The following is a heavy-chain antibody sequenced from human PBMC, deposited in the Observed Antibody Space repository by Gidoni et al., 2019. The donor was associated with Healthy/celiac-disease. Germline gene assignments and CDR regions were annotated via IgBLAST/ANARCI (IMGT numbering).Heavy chain of an antibody. D-gene: IGHD5-12*01. CDR3: ARDGRGGYSGYDGPMNWFDP. Sequence: QVQLVQSGAEVKKPGASVKVSCKASGYTFTSYYMHWVRQAPGQGLAWMGIINPSGGSTSYAQKFQGRVTMTRDTSTSTVYMELSSLRSEDTAVYYCARDGRGGYSGYDGPMNWFDPWGQGTLVTVSS. J-gene: IGHJ5*01. V-gene: IGHV1-46*01. CDR1: GYTFTSYY. CDR2: INPSGGST.